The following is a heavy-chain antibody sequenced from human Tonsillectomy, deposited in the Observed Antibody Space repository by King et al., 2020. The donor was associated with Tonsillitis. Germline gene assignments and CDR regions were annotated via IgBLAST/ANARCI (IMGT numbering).Heavy chain of an antibody. CDR2: VYYIGST. CDR1: GDSISSSTYY. CDR3: ARLGGVRDSDYGGGFDY. Sequence: QLQESGPGLVKPSETLSLACTVSGDSISSSTYYWGCIRQPPGKGLEGIGRVYYIGSTYYNWSLRGRVTLSVDTSKNQFSLKLSSVTAADPAVYYCARLGGVRDSDYGGGFDYWGQGTLVTVSS. J-gene: IGHJ4*02. D-gene: IGHD4-17*01. V-gene: IGHV4-39*01.